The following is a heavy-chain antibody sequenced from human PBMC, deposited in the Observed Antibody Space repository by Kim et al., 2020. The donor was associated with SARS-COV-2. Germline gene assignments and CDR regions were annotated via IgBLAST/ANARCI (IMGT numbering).Heavy chain of an antibody. J-gene: IGHJ6*01. CDR1: GYSFTTYY. D-gene: IGHD2-2*01. V-gene: IGHV1-2*02. CDR2: INPNNGGT. Sequence: ASVKVSCKASGYSFTTYYMHWVRQAPGQGLEWMGWINPNNGGTKYAQKFQGRFTVTRDTSISTAYMELSSLRSDDTAIYYCAQCSSNNCCMAGYFYRMEV. CDR3: AQCSSNNCCMAGYFYRMEV.